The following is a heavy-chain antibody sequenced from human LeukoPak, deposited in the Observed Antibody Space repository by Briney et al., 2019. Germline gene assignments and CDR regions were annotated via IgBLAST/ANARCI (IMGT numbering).Heavy chain of an antibody. V-gene: IGHV3-15*01. CDR1: GFTFSNAW. CDR3: STDWDIAAAGDRRNN. CDR2: IKSKTDGGTT. D-gene: IGHD6-13*01. Sequence: AGGSLRLSCAASGFTFSNAWMSWVRQAPGKGLEWVGRIKSKTDGGTTDYAAPVKGRFTISRDDSKNTLYLQMNSLKTEDTAVYYCSTDWDIAAAGDRRNNWGQGTMVTVSS. J-gene: IGHJ3*01.